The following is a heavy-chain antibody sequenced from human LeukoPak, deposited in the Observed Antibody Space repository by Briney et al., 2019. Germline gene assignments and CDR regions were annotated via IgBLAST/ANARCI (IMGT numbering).Heavy chain of an antibody. D-gene: IGHD4-11*01. CDR3: ARDYLLNDYSNYVDAFDI. CDR1: GYTFTDYH. Sequence: ASVKVSCKSSGYTFTDYHIHWVRQAPGQVFEWMGWINVKSGVATYAQRFQGRVTMTRDTSISSVYIELNSLRPDDTAVYCCARDYLLNDYSNYVDAFDIWGQGTMVTVSS. J-gene: IGHJ3*02. CDR2: INVKSGVA. V-gene: IGHV1-2*02.